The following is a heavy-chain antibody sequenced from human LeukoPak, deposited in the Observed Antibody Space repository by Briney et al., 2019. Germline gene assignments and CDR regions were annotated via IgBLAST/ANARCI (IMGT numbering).Heavy chain of an antibody. CDR3: ARPGSGWSLDY. CDR2: IHPNDFNT. J-gene: IGHJ4*02. V-gene: IGHV5-51*01. D-gene: IGHD6-19*01. CDR1: GYRFTSYW. Sequence: GESLKISCQGSGYRFTSYWIGWVRQMLGKGLEWMGIIHPNDFNTRYSPSFQGQVTFSADKSISTAYLQWSSLKASDTAMYYCARPGSGWSLDYWGQGTLVTVSS.